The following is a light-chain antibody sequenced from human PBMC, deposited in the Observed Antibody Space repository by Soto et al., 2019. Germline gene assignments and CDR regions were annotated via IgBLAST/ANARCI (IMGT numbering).Light chain of an antibody. CDR1: QSVXXXX. J-gene: IGKJ3*01. Sequence: EIVLTQSPGTLSLSPGERATLSCRASQSVXXXXXAWYQQQPGQEPRRLIYSASGSATGIPDRFSGSGSGTXFXXXXXXXXXXXFAVYYCQXXGSSPSFTFGPGTKVDIK. CDR2: SAS. V-gene: IGKV3-20*01. CDR3: QXXGSSPSFT.